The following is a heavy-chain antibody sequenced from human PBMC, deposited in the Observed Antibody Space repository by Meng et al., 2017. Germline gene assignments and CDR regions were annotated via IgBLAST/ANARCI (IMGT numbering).Heavy chain of an antibody. CDR2: IYHSGST. V-gene: IGHV4-4*02. Sequence: LQLQCSGPGLVTPSASLPLSSPAPGVSISSSNGWSWVRQPPGKGLEWIGEIYHSGSTNYNPSLKSRVTISVDKSKNQFSLKLSSVTAADTAVYYCARGRYSSGWDRFDYWGQGTLVTVSS. CDR1: GVSISSSNG. J-gene: IGHJ4*02. CDR3: ARGRYSSGWDRFDY. D-gene: IGHD6-19*01.